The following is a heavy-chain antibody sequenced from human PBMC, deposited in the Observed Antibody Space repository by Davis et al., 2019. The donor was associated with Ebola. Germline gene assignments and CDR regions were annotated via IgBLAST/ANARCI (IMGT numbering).Heavy chain of an antibody. V-gene: IGHV1-18*04. Sequence: ASVKVSCKASGYTFTSYGISWVRQAPGQGLEWMGWISAYNGNTNYAQKLQGRVTMTTDTSTSTAYMELRSLRSDDTAVYYCARGGTGYSYGLGFRFDPWGQGTLVTVSS. CDR1: GYTFTSYG. J-gene: IGHJ5*02. D-gene: IGHD5-18*01. CDR3: ARGGTGYSYGLGFRFDP. CDR2: ISAYNGNT.